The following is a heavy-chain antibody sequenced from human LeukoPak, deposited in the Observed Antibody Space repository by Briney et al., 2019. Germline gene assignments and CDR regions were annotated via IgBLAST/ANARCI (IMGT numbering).Heavy chain of an antibody. CDR3: AKWGCSGGSCYPFAY. D-gene: IGHD2-15*01. V-gene: IGHV3-23*01. CDR2: INGSGGRT. CDR1: GFIVSSNY. J-gene: IGHJ4*02. Sequence: GGSLRLSCAASGFIVSSNYMTWVRQAPGKGLEWVSAINGSGGRTYYADSVKGRFTISRDNSKNTLYLQMNTLRAEDTAVYFCAKWGCSGGSCYPFAYWGQGTLVTVSS.